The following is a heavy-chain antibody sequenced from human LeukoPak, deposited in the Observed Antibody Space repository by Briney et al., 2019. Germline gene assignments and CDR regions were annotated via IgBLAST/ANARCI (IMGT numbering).Heavy chain of an antibody. D-gene: IGHD2-8*01. CDR2: LDPEVGET. CDR1: GYTLTALS. J-gene: IGHJ5*02. CDR3: ATYGNGPTYNWFDP. V-gene: IGHV1-24*01. Sequence: APLKVSCKVSGYTLTALSMHCVRQAPGNGLEWMGGLDPEVGETINAQEFQGRVTMTEDTSTDTAYMELSSLRSEDTAVYYCATYGNGPTYNWFDPWGQGTLV.